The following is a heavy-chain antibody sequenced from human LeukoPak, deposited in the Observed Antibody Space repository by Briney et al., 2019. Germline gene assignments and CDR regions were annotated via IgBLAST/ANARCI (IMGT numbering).Heavy chain of an antibody. J-gene: IGHJ2*01. V-gene: IGHV4-59*01. Sequence: SETLSLTCTVSGGSISSYYWSWIRQPPGKGLEWIGYIYYSGNTNYNPSLKGRVSISIDTSKNQFSLQLSSVTAADTAVYYCARDRDSSGLRDFDLWGRGTLVTVSA. CDR3: ARDRDSSGLRDFDL. CDR1: GGSISSYY. CDR2: IYYSGNT. D-gene: IGHD3-22*01.